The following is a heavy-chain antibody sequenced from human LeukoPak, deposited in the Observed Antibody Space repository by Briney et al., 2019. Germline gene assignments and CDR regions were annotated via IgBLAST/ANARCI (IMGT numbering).Heavy chain of an antibody. CDR3: ARWYGGDAFDI. CDR2: IYPGDSDT. CDR1: GYRFTSYW. D-gene: IGHD6-13*01. V-gene: IGHV5-51*01. J-gene: IGHJ3*02. Sequence: LGESLKISCKVSGYRFTSYWSGGVRPMPGKGLEWMGIIYPGDSDTRYSPSFQGQVTISAEKSISPPYLQWSTLKASDTAMYYYARWYGGDAFDIWGQGTLVTVSS.